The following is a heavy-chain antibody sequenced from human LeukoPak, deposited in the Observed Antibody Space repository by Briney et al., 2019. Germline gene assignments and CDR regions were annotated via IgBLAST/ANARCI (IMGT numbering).Heavy chain of an antibody. CDR3: ARVESSIAARPMDY. CDR1: GYTFTSYG. D-gene: IGHD6-6*01. Sequence: GASVKVSCKASGYTFTSYGISWVRQAPGQGLEWMGWSSAYNGNTNYAQKLQGRVTMTTDTSTSTAYMELRSLRSDDTAVYYCARVESSIAARPMDYWGQGTLVTVSS. J-gene: IGHJ4*02. CDR2: SSAYNGNT. V-gene: IGHV1-18*01.